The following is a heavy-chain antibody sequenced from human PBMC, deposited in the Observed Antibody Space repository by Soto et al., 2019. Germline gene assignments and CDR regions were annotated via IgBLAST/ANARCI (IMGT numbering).Heavy chain of an antibody. CDR1: GGAISRGGYS. CDR2: IYHSAST. V-gene: IGHV4-30-2*01. D-gene: IGHD6-13*01. Sequence: QLQLQQSGSGLVKPSQTMSPTCADSGGAISRGGYSWRWIRQPPGNGLEWIGYIYHSASTYYNPSLTRRVSIAVERSKNQFSLKLSSVTAADTPVYNCGSGQQLVRNYWGQGTLVTVSS. J-gene: IGHJ4*02. CDR3: GSGQQLVRNY.